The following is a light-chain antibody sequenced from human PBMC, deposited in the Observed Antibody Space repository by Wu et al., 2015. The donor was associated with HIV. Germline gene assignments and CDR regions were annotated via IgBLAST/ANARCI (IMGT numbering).Light chain of an antibody. V-gene: IGKV3-20*01. J-gene: IGKJ4*01. CDR3: QQYANSPLT. CDR2: AVS. CDR1: QSVSSGY. Sequence: DIVLTQSPATLSLSPGEGVTLFCRASQSVSSGYLAWYQHKPGQAPRLVIYAVSNRATGIPDRFTGSGSGTDFALTISRLEPEDFAVYYCQQYANSPLTFGGGTKVEV.